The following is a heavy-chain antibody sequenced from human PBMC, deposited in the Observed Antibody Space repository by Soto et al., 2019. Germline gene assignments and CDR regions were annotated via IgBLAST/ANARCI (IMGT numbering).Heavy chain of an antibody. CDR3: ATLYYYDSSGYRT. Sequence: SETLSLTCTVSGRSISSSSYYWGWIRQPPGKGQEWIGSIYYSGSTYYNPSLKSRVTISVDTSKNQFSLKLSSVTAADTAVYYCATLYYYDSSGYRTWGQGTLVTVSS. D-gene: IGHD3-22*01. V-gene: IGHV4-39*01. CDR2: IYYSGST. CDR1: GRSISSSSYY. J-gene: IGHJ4*02.